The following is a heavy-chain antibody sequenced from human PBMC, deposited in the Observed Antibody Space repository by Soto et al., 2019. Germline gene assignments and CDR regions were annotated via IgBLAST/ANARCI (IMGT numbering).Heavy chain of an antibody. CDR2: MSTTNAI. CDR3: ARDSAWAFDF. V-gene: IGHV3-48*02. D-gene: IGHD1-26*01. Sequence: PGGSMMPSCAASECTFTTYNMNWVRQPPGKGLEWVSYMSTTNAIYYADSVRGRFTISSDNAKNLLDLQMNSLREDDTAVYYWARDSAWAFDFWGQGSLVTVSS. CDR1: ECTFTTYN. J-gene: IGHJ4*02.